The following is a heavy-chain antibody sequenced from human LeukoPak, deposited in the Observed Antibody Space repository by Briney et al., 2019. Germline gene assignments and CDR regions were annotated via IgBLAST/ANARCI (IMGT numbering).Heavy chain of an antibody. Sequence: KPGGSLRLSCAASEFTFSDYYMSWIRQAPGRGLEWVSYISSGGYTTYYADSMKGRFTISRDNAKNSLFLQMNSLRAEDTAVYYCARDTRFGVIDYWGQGTLVTVSS. CDR2: ISSGGYTT. CDR1: EFTFSDYY. V-gene: IGHV3-11*04. J-gene: IGHJ4*02. CDR3: ARDTRFGVIDY. D-gene: IGHD3-10*01.